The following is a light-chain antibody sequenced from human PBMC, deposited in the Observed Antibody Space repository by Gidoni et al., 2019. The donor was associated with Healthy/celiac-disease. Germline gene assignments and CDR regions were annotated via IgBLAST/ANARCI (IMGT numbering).Light chain of an antibody. CDR2: GKN. CDR3: NSRDSSGNREV. J-gene: IGLJ2*01. Sequence: SSELTQDPAVSVALGQTVRITCQIDSLRSYYASWYQQKPGQAPVLVLYGKNNRPSGIPDRFSGSSSGNTASLTITGAHAEDEADYYCNSRDSSGNREVFGGGTKLTVL. V-gene: IGLV3-19*01. CDR1: SLRSYY.